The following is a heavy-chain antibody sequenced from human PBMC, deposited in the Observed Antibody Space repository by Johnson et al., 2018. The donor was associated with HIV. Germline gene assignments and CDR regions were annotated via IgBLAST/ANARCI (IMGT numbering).Heavy chain of an antibody. J-gene: IGHJ3*02. D-gene: IGHD1-26*01. CDR1: GFTFDDYA. CDR3: AREGGIVAAQGDAFDI. Sequence: VQLVESGGGLVQPGRSLRLSCAASGFTFDDYAMHWVRQAPGKGLEWVSGINWSGGTTGYADSVKGRFTISRDNTKNSLYLQMNSLRAEDTALYYCAREGGIVAAQGDAFDIWGQGTMVTVSS. CDR2: INWSGGTT. V-gene: IGHV3-9*01.